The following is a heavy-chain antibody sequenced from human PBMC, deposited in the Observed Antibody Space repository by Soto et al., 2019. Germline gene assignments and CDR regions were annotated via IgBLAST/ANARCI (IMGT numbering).Heavy chain of an antibody. V-gene: IGHV3-23*01. Sequence: EVQLLESGGGLVQRGGSLRLSCSASAFTFSTYTMNWIRQAPGKGLEWVSAISGDGGATFYADSLKGRFTISRDNSRNTLYLQMNSLRAEDTAVYFCAKSIWVGSTTEGIDYWGKGTMFTVS. CDR2: ISGDGGAT. CDR1: AFTFSTYT. CDR3: AKSIWVGSTTEGIDY. J-gene: IGHJ4*02. D-gene: IGHD1-26*01.